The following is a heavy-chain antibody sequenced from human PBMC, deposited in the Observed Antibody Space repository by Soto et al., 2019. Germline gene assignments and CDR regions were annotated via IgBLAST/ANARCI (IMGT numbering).Heavy chain of an antibody. J-gene: IGHJ6*02. D-gene: IGHD5-18*01. CDR2: ISGTGGST. CDR3: ARGDTTMITDYYAMAV. CDR1: GFTFTSYA. V-gene: IGHV3-23*01. Sequence: VQLLESGGGLVQPGGSLRLSCAASGFTFTSYAVTWVRQAPGKGLEWVSAISGTGGSTFYSDSVMGRFTISRDNSKNTLYLQMNSLRAEDTAVYYCARGDTTMITDYYAMAVWGQGTTVTVSS.